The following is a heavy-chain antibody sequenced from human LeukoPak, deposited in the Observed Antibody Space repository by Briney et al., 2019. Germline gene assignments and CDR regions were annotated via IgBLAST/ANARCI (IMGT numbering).Heavy chain of an antibody. Sequence: GGSLRLSCAASGFTFRSYEMNWVRQAPGKGLEWVADIKRDGSEKYYADSVKGRFTISRDNAKNSLFLQMNSLRAEDTAVYYCARDPESYNILTGYFTYYFDYWGQGTLVTVSS. CDR3: ARDPESYNILTGYFTYYFDY. CDR2: IKRDGSEK. D-gene: IGHD3-9*01. J-gene: IGHJ4*02. V-gene: IGHV3-7*04. CDR1: GFTFRSYE.